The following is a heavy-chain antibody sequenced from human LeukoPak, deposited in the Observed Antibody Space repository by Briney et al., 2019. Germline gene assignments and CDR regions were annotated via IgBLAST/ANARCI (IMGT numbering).Heavy chain of an antibody. D-gene: IGHD4-11*01. CDR2: IYYSGTT. J-gene: IGHJ4*02. Sequence: SETLSPTCSVSGGSISTPTSYWGWIRQPPGKGLEWIGNIYYSGTTYYNSSLKSRVTISVDTSKNQFSLKLNSVTAADTAVYYCARLAGVDYTDPISLFDYWGQGTLVTVSS. V-gene: IGHV4-39*01. CDR1: GGSISTPTSY. CDR3: ARLAGVDYTDPISLFDY.